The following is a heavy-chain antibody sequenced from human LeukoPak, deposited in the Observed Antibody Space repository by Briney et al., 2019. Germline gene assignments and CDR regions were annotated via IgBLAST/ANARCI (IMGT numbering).Heavy chain of an antibody. Sequence: GGSLRLSCAASGFPFSSHGMSWVRQAPGKGPEWVSSISSGSDYTFYADSVRGRFTIFRDNSKNTMYLQMNSLRVGDTAVYYCAKIGVIGHWYYDLWRRGTLVAVSS. J-gene: IGHJ2*01. CDR3: AKIGVIGHWYYDL. CDR1: GFPFSSHG. CDR2: ISSGSDYT. D-gene: IGHD3/OR15-3a*01. V-gene: IGHV3-23*01.